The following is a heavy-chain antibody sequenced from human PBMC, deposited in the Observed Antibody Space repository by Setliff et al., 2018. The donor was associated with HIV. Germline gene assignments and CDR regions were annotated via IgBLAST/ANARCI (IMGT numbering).Heavy chain of an antibody. CDR3: ARGRMGYYGSGSYLP. D-gene: IGHD3-10*01. V-gene: IGHV4-31*03. Sequence: SETLSLTCTVSGGSISSGGYYWSWIRQHPGKGLEWIGYIYYSGSTNSNPSLKSRVTISADTSKNQFSLKLTSVTAADTAVYYCARGRMGYYGSGSYLPWGQGMLVTVSS. CDR2: IYYSGST. CDR1: GGSISSGGYY. J-gene: IGHJ5*02.